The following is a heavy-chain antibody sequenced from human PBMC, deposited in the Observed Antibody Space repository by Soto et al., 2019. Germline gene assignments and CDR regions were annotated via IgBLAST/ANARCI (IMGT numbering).Heavy chain of an antibody. CDR3: AKAPFLMVYAIDY. V-gene: IGHV3-23*01. Sequence: GGSLRLSCAASGFTFSSYSMSWVRQAPGKGLEWVSAISGSGGSTYYADSVKGRFTISRDNSKNTLYLQMNSLRAEDTAVYYCAKAPFLMVYAIDYWGQGTLVTVSS. J-gene: IGHJ4*02. D-gene: IGHD2-8*01. CDR1: GFTFSSYS. CDR2: ISGSGGST.